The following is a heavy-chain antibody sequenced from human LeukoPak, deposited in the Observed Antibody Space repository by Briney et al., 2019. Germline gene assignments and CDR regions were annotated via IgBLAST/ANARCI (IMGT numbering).Heavy chain of an antibody. CDR2: IYTSGNT. Sequence: SETLSLTCTVSGGPISSSYWSWLRQPAGKGLEWIGRIYTSGNTDYNPSLKSRASVSQDTSKNQLSLKLTSVTAADTAVYYCARNPDVFDLWGQGTMVTVSS. V-gene: IGHV4-4*07. CDR1: GGPISSSY. CDR3: ARNPDVFDL. J-gene: IGHJ3*01.